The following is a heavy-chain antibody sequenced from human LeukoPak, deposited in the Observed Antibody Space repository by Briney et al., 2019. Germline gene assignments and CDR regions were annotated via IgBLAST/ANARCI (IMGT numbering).Heavy chain of an antibody. Sequence: PGGSLRLSCAASGFTFDDYAMHWVRQAPGKGLEWVSGISWNSGSIGYADSVKGRFTISRDNAKNTLYLQMNSLRAEDTAVYYCARGHTTVTTYVSAHWGQGTLVTVSS. V-gene: IGHV3-9*01. CDR3: ARGHTTVTTYVSAH. D-gene: IGHD4-17*01. J-gene: IGHJ4*02. CDR2: ISWNSGSI. CDR1: GFTFDDYA.